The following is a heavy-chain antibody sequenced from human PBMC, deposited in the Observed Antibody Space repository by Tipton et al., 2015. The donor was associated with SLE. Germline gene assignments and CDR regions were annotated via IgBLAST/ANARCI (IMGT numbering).Heavy chain of an antibody. CDR1: GYTFTSYG. CDR3: ARQHPKIWYYYMDV. V-gene: IGHV1-18*01. J-gene: IGHJ6*02. Sequence: QLVQSGAEVKKPGASVKVSCKASGYTFTSYGISWVRQAPGQGLEWMGWISAYNGNTNYAQKLQGRVTMTTDRSTSTAYMELRSLISDDTAVYYCARQHPKIWYYYMDVWGQGTTVTVSS. D-gene: IGHD2-15*01. CDR2: ISAYNGNT.